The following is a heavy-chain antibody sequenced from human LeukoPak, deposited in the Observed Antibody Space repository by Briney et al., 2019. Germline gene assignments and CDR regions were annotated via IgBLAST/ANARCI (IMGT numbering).Heavy chain of an antibody. CDR3: ARQKYSRPSYYCCYMDV. Sequence: GASVKVSCKASGYTFTRYFMNSVRQAPGHELEWMGWINPNSGGTNYAQTFQGRVTIPRHKSLRTASMALSRQRSDHAAGLYFARQKYSRPSYYCCYMDVWGKGSTVTVSS. V-gene: IGHV1-2*02. D-gene: IGHD6-6*01. J-gene: IGHJ6*03. CDR2: INPNSGGT. CDR1: GYTFTRYF.